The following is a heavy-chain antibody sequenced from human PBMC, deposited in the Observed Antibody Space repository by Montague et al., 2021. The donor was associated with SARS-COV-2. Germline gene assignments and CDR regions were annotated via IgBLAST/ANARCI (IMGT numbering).Heavy chain of an antibody. J-gene: IGHJ5*02. CDR2: INRSGST. Sequence: SETLSLTCAVSGGSFSDNFWTWIRQTPGKGLEWIGEINRSGSTNYNLSLKSRLSISIDASKTQFYLNSRSSTAADTAIYYCARIGYYDRSGFSDFVRWFDPGGPGTLVTVSS. CDR1: GGSFSDNF. CDR3: ARIGYYDRSGFSDFVRWFDP. D-gene: IGHD3-22*01. V-gene: IGHV4-34*01.